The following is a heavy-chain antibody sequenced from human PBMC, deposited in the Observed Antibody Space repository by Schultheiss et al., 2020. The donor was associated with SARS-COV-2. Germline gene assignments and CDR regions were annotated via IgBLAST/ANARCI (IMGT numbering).Heavy chain of an antibody. CDR2: ISSSSSYI. D-gene: IGHD2-2*01. V-gene: IGHV3-21*01. Sequence: GSLRLSCAASGFTFSSYSMNWVRQAPGKGLEWVSSISSSSSYIYYADSVKGRFTISRDNSKNTLYLQMNSLRAEDTAVYYCARDLSYCSSTSCPYYYYGMDVWGQGTTVTVSS. CDR1: GFTFSSYS. J-gene: IGHJ6*02. CDR3: ARDLSYCSSTSCPYYYYGMDV.